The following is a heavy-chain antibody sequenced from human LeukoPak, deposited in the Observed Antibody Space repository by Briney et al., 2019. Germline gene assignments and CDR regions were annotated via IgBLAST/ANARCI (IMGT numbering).Heavy chain of an antibody. CDR1: GFTFSSYA. CDR2: ISGSGGST. CDR3: ASLDTAKQPLANH. Sequence: GGSLRLSCAASGFTFSSYAMSWVRQAPGKGLEWVSAISGSGGSTYYADSVKGRFTISKNSAKNSLYLQMNTLRVEDTAMCYCASLDTAKQPLANHWGQGTLVTVSS. V-gene: IGHV3-23*01. J-gene: IGHJ5*02. D-gene: IGHD5-18*01.